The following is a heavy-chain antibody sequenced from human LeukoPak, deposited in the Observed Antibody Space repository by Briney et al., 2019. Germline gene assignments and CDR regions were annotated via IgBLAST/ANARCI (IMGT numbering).Heavy chain of an antibody. D-gene: IGHD5-24*01. J-gene: IGHJ4*02. Sequence: GASVKVSCKASXYXXXXYAMHXXXXXPGXGLEWMGWITPSGGXXXPXKFQGRVAITRDTSITTAYMDLSRLTSDDTAVYYCARDRYGDGFAHFDYWGQGALVTVSS. CDR1: XYXXXXYA. CDR3: ARDRYGDGFAHFDY. V-gene: IGHV1-2*02. CDR2: ITPSGGX.